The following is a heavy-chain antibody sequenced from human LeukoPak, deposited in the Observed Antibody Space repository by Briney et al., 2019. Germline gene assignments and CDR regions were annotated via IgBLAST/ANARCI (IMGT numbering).Heavy chain of an antibody. CDR2: IRYDGSNK. D-gene: IGHD3-10*01. CDR1: GFTFSSYG. Sequence: GGSLRLSCAASGFTFSSYGMHWVRQAPGKGLEWVAFIRYDGSNKYYAGSVKGRFTISRDNSKNTLYLQMNSLRAEDTAVYYCAKLFFGVVRGAKQNFDYWGQGTLVTVSS. V-gene: IGHV3-30*02. CDR3: AKLFFGVVRGAKQNFDY. J-gene: IGHJ4*02.